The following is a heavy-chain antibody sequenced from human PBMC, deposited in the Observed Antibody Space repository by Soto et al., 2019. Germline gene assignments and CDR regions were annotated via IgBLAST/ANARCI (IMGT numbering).Heavy chain of an antibody. Sequence: SVKMSCKASGGPFCSYPISWVRQETGRGLEWMGGIIPTFGTANYAQKFQSRVTITADESTSTAYMELSSLRSEDTAVYYCARSLNADYSNPVRPCYHGMDVWGQGTTVTVSS. CDR1: GGPFCSYP. J-gene: IGHJ6*02. D-gene: IGHD4-4*01. V-gene: IGHV1-69*01. CDR2: IIPTFGTA. CDR3: ARSLNADYSNPVRPCYHGMDV.